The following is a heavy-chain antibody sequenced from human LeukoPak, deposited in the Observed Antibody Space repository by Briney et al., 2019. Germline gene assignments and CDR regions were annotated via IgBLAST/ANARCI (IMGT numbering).Heavy chain of an antibody. D-gene: IGHD4-17*01. J-gene: IGHJ4*02. CDR2: ISGGGETT. Sequence: GGSLRLSCAASGFTFNNYDMNWVRQAPGKGLEWVSSISGGGETTYYADSAKGRFTISRDDSQNTLYLQMNSLRAEDTAVYYCARDYAGYVGYFFFDYWGQGTLVTVSS. CDR1: GFTFNNYD. CDR3: ARDYAGYVGYFFFDY. V-gene: IGHV3-23*01.